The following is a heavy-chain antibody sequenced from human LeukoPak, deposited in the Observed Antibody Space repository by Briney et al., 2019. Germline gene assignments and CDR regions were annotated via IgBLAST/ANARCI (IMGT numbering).Heavy chain of an antibody. D-gene: IGHD5-18*01. Sequence: PSETLSLTCTVSGGSISSSSAYWGWIRQPPGKGLEWIGSIYYSKNTYYNPSLKSRVTISADTSKNQFSLTLGSVSATDTAVYYCVSPRGFCYGYFDYWGQGTLVTVSS. CDR2: IYYSKNT. CDR1: GGSISSSSAY. V-gene: IGHV4-39*01. CDR3: VSPRGFCYGYFDY. J-gene: IGHJ4*02.